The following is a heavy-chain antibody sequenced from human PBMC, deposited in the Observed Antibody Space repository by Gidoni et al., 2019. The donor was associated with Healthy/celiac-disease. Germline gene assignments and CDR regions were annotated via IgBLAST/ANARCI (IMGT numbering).Heavy chain of an antibody. Sequence: QITLKESGPTLVKPTQTLTLTCTFSGFSLSTSGVGVGWIRQPPGKALEWLVFVYWDDDNRYSPSLKSRLTVTKDPSKNQMVLTMANVDPVDTATYYCAHRHPYYGDCDQGYFDYWGQGTLVTVSS. V-gene: IGHV2-5*02. CDR3: AHRHPYYGDCDQGYFDY. CDR2: VYWDDDN. D-gene: IGHD4-17*01. J-gene: IGHJ4*02. CDR1: GFSLSTSGVG.